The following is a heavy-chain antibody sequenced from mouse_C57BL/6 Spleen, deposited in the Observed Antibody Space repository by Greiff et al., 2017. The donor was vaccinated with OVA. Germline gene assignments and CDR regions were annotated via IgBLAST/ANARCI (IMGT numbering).Heavy chain of an antibody. CDR1: GYTFTSYT. J-gene: IGHJ3*01. Sequence: LVESGAELARPGASVQMSCKASGYTFTSYTMHWVKQRPGQGLEWIGYINPSSGYTKYNQKFKDKATLTADKSSSTAYMQLSSLTSEDSAVYYCARSEAQMIFAYWGQGTLVTVSA. V-gene: IGHV1-4*01. CDR3: ARSEAQMIFAY. CDR2: INPSSGYT. D-gene: IGHD3-2*02.